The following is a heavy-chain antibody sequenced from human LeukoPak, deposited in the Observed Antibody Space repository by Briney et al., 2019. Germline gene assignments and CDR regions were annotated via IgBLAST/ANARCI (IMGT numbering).Heavy chain of an antibody. CDR2: IYSGGST. CDR3: ARVGGYPRTSKYYFDY. Sequence: GGCLRLSCAASGFTVSSNYMSWVRQAQGKGLEWVSVIYSGGSTYYADSVKGRFTISRDNSKNTLYLQMNSLRAEDTAVYYCARVGGYPRTSKYYFDYWGQGTLVTVSS. J-gene: IGHJ4*02. D-gene: IGHD3-22*01. V-gene: IGHV3-53*01. CDR1: GFTVSSNY.